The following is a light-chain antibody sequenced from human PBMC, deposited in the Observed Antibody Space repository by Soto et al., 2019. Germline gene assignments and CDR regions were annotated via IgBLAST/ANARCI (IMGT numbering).Light chain of an antibody. CDR2: EVT. CDR1: STDVGAYNY. Sequence: QSALTQPPSASGSPGQSVTISCTGTSTDVGAYNYVSWYQQRPGKAPKLMIFEVTKRPPGVPDRFSGSKSGNTASLTVSGVQADDEADYYCSSYAGSNSFVFGTGTKVTVL. J-gene: IGLJ1*01. CDR3: SSYAGSNSFV. V-gene: IGLV2-8*01.